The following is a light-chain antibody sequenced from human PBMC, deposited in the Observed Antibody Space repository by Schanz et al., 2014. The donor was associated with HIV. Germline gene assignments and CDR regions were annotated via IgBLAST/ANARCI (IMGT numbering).Light chain of an antibody. CDR2: ATS. J-gene: IGKJ1*01. Sequence: EIVLTQSPGSLSLSPGERATLSCRASQSVGGSQMAWYQHRRGQAPRLLFYATSFRATGVPDRFSGSGSGTDFTLTISRLEPEDFAVYYCQQYGSSPWTFGQGTRVEIK. CDR1: QSVGGSQ. CDR3: QQYGSSPWT. V-gene: IGKV3-20*01.